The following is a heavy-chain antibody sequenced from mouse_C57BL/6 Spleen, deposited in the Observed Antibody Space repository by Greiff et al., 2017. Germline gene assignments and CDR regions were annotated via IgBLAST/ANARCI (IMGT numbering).Heavy chain of an antibody. D-gene: IGHD1-1*01. CDR1: GYTFTSYW. J-gene: IGHJ4*01. CDR3: ASDYGSYAMDY. Sequence: QVQLKQPGAELVRPGSSVKLSCKASGYTFTSYWMHWVKQRPIQGLEWIGNIDPSDSETHYNQKFKDKATLTVDKSSSTAYMQLSSLTSEDSAVYYCASDYGSYAMDYWGQGTSVTVSS. CDR2: IDPSDSET. V-gene: IGHV1-52*01.